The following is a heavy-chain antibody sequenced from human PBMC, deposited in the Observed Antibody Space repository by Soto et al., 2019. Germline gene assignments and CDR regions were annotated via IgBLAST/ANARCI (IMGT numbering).Heavy chain of an antibody. D-gene: IGHD2-2*01. Sequence: EGSLRLSCAASGFSFSSYRINWLRQAPGQGLEWVSSVTSSSGHTNYADSVKGRFTISRDNARNSLFLQMNSLRAEDSAVYYCARDRSYASAMDVWGQGTTVTVSS. V-gene: IGHV3-21*01. CDR3: ARDRSYASAMDV. CDR1: GFSFSSYR. J-gene: IGHJ6*02. CDR2: VTSSSGHT.